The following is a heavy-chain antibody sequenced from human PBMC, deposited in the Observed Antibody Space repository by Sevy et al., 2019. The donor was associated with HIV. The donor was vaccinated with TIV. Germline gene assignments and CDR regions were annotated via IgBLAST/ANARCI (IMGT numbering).Heavy chain of an antibody. Sequence: GGSLRLSCAASGVTFSNYWMTWVRQGPGKGLEWVANINKDGSQKYYVDSVKGRFTISRDNADNSLYLQMNSLRAEDTAVYDCARGRHMDVWGKGITVTVSS. CDR2: INKDGSQK. CDR3: ARGRHMDV. J-gene: IGHJ6*04. CDR1: GVTFSNYW. V-gene: IGHV3-7*03.